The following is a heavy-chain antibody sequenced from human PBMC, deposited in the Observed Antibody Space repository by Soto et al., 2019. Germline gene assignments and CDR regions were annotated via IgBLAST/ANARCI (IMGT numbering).Heavy chain of an antibody. V-gene: IGHV4-39*01. Sequence: QLQLQESGPGLVKPSETLSLTCTVSGGSISSSSYYWGWIRQPPGKGLEWIGSIYYSGSTYYNPSLKSRVTISIDTSNNQFSLNLNSVTAADTAVYYCARHVLVPAAIGGMDVWGQGTTVTVSS. D-gene: IGHD2-2*02. J-gene: IGHJ6*02. CDR1: GGSISSSSYY. CDR3: ARHVLVPAAIGGMDV. CDR2: IYYSGST.